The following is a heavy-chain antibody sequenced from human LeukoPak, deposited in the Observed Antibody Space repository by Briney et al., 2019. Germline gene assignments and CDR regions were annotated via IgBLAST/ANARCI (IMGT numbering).Heavy chain of an antibody. CDR3: ARVDDEGAYFDY. CDR2: IIPIFGTA. D-gene: IGHD1-26*01. CDR1: GGTFSSYA. Sequence: SVKVSCKASGGTFSSYAISWVRQAPGQGLEWMGGIIPIFGTANYAQKFQGRVTITADESTSTAYMELSSLRSEDTAVYYCARVDDEGAYFDYWGQGTLVTVSS. V-gene: IGHV1-69*13. J-gene: IGHJ4*02.